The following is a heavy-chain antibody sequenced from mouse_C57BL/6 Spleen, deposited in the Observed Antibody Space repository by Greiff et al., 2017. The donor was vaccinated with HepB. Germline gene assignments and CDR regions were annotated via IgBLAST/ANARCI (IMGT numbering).Heavy chain of an antibody. CDR3: AMVVASYYAMDY. CDR1: GYTFTSYW. CDR2: IYPGSGST. D-gene: IGHD1-1*01. J-gene: IGHJ4*01. Sequence: VQLQQPGAELVKPGASVKMSCKASGYTFTSYWITWVKQWPGQGLEWIGDIYPGSGSTNYNEKFKSKATLTVDTSSSTAYMQLSSLTSEDSAVYYCAMVVASYYAMDYWGQGTSVTVSS. V-gene: IGHV1-55*01.